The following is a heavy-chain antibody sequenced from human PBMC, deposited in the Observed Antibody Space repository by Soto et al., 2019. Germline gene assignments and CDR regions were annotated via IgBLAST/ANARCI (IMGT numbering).Heavy chain of an antibody. V-gene: IGHV4-39*01. Sequence: SETLSLTCTVSGGSINSGTYYWGWIRQPPGQGLEWIGNIYYSGSTYYNPSLKSRVTISVDTSKNQFSLKLGSVTAADTAVYYCARARCSGTSCYYYFYYYMDVWGKGTTVTVSS. CDR1: GGSINSGTYY. CDR3: ARARCSGTSCYYYFYYYMDV. D-gene: IGHD2-15*01. CDR2: IYYSGST. J-gene: IGHJ6*03.